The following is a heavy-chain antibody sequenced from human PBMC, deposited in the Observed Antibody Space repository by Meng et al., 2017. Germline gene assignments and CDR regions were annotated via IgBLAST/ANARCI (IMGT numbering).Heavy chain of an antibody. CDR2: ISSSSSYI. CDR3: ARAKGRDGYNFG. CDR1: GFTFSSYS. D-gene: IGHD5-24*01. J-gene: IGHJ4*02. Sequence: GGSLRLSCAASGFTFSSYSMNGVRQAPGKGLEWVSSISSSSSYIHYADSVKGRFTISRDNAKNSLYLQMNSLRAEDTAVYYCARAKGRDGYNFGWGQGTLVTVSS. V-gene: IGHV3-21*01.